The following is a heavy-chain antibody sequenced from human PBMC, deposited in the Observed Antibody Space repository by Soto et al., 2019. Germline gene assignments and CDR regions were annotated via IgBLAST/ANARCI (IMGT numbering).Heavy chain of an antibody. V-gene: IGHV3-53*02. CDR2: IYSGGTT. Sequence: EVQLVETGGGLIQSGGSLRLSCAASGFSVSYSYMSWVRQAPGRGLEWVSIIYSGGTTYYADSVKGRFTISRDTSKNTLYLQMNSLRVEDTAVYYCARDGDSASWLGNWGQGTLITVSS. CDR1: GFSVSYSY. J-gene: IGHJ4*02. CDR3: ARDGDSASWLGN. D-gene: IGHD2-2*01.